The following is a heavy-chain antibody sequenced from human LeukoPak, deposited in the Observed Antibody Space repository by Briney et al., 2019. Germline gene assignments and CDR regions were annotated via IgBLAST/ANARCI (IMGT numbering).Heavy chain of an antibody. D-gene: IGHD3-10*01. J-gene: IGHJ5*02. Sequence: SETLSLTCTVSGGSISRYYWSWIRQPAGKGLEWIGRIYTSGSTNYNPSLKSRVTMSVDTSKNQFSLKLSSVTAADTAVYYCAREKGESSTMVRGAPSWFDPWGQGILVTVSS. CDR2: IYTSGST. V-gene: IGHV4-4*07. CDR3: AREKGESSTMVRGAPSWFDP. CDR1: GGSISRYY.